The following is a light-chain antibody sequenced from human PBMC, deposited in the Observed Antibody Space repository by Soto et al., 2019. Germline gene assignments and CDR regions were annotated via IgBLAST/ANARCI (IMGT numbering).Light chain of an antibody. Sequence: EVVLTQSPATLSVSPGERATLSCRASQSVSTNLAWYQQRPGQAPRLLIHGASARATGIPARFSGSGAGTEFTLTISSLQSEDFAVYYCHQYNNWRTFGQGTRLEI. J-gene: IGKJ5*01. CDR2: GAS. CDR1: QSVSTN. CDR3: HQYNNWRT. V-gene: IGKV3-15*01.